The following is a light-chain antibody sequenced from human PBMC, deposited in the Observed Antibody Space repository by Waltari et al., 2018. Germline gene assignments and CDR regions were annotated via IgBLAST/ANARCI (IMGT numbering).Light chain of an antibody. Sequence: EIVLTQSPGTLSLSPGERATLSCRASQSGSSNYLAWYQQKPSQAPRLLIYGASSRATGIPDRFSGSGSETDFTLTITMLEPEDVAMYCCQQYGSSLGTFGQGTKVEIK. CDR3: QQYGSSLGT. CDR1: QSGSSNY. CDR2: GAS. J-gene: IGKJ1*01. V-gene: IGKV3-20*01.